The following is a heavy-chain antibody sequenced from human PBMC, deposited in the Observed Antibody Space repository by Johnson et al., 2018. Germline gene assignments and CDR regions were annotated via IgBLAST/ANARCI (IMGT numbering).Heavy chain of an antibody. V-gene: IGHV3-7*03. J-gene: IGHJ3*02. CDR1: GFTFSSYW. CDR2: IKQDGSEK. Sequence: VQLVESGGGLVQPGGSLRLSCAASGFTFSSYWMSWVRQAPGKGLEWVANIKQDGSEKYYVDSVKGRFTISRDNSKNSLYLQMNSLRAEDTAVYYCARDEVGATYAFDIWGQGTMVTVSS. D-gene: IGHD1-26*01. CDR3: ARDEVGATYAFDI.